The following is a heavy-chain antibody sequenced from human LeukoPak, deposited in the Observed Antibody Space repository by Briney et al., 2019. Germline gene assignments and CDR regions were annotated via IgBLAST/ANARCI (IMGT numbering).Heavy chain of an antibody. J-gene: IGHJ5*02. Sequence: ASVKVSCKASGYTFTSYDINWVRQATGQGLEWMGWMNPNSGNTGYAQKFQGRVTITRNTSISTAYMELSSLRSEDTSVYYCARGESIAVAGMRVNWFDPWGQGTLVTVSS. V-gene: IGHV1-8*03. CDR1: GYTFTSYD. CDR3: ARGESIAVAGMRVNWFDP. CDR2: MNPNSGNT. D-gene: IGHD6-19*01.